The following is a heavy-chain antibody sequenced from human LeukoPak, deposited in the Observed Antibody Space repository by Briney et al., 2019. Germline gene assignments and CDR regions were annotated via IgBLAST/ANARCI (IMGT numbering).Heavy chain of an antibody. Sequence: SVKVSCXASGGTFSSYAISWVRQAPGQGLEWMGRIIPIFGTANYAQKFQGRVTMTRDTSTSTVYMELSSLRSEDTAVYYCARNYYDSSGYYSGLDYWGQGTLVTVSS. CDR3: ARNYYDSSGYYSGLDY. J-gene: IGHJ4*02. CDR1: GGTFSSYA. D-gene: IGHD3-22*01. V-gene: IGHV1-69*05. CDR2: IIPIFGTA.